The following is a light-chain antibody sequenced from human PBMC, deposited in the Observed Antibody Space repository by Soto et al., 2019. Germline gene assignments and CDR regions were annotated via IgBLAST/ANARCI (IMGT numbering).Light chain of an antibody. CDR3: QHYVSPPIT. V-gene: IGKV3-20*01. J-gene: IGKJ1*01. CDR2: GAS. CDR1: QSVTSNY. Sequence: EIVLTQSPCTLSLSPLERATLSFMASQSVTSNYLAWYQQKPGQAPRLLVYGASSRATGISDRFSGSGSGTDFTLTISRLEPEDFAVYYCQHYVSPPITFGQGTKVDI.